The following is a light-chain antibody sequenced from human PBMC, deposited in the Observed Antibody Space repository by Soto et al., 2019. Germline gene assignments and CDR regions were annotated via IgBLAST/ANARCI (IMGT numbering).Light chain of an antibody. CDR1: SSDVGAYNY. J-gene: IGLJ1*01. CDR2: EVS. Sequence: QSALTQPPSASGSPGQSVTISCTGTSSDVGAYNYVSWYQQLPGKAPKLIIYEVSKQPSGVPDRFSGSKSGNTASLTVSGLQAEDEADYYCTSYAGTYSFFYVFGTGTKVTVL. V-gene: IGLV2-8*01. CDR3: TSYAGTYSFFYV.